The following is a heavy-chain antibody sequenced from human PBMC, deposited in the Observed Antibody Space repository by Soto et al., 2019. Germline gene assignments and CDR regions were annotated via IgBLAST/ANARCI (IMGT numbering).Heavy chain of an antibody. J-gene: IGHJ4*02. V-gene: IGHV3-23*01. D-gene: IGHD6-19*01. Sequence: DVQLLESGGGSVQPGGSLRLSCSASGFTFSNYAMTWVRQAAGKGLEWVSSISGPAGSTYYADSVKGRFTISRDNSKNTLYLQMNSLRAEDTALYYCARDERIAVAGTDNWGQGTLVTVTS. CDR2: ISGPAGST. CDR1: GFTFSNYA. CDR3: ARDERIAVAGTDN.